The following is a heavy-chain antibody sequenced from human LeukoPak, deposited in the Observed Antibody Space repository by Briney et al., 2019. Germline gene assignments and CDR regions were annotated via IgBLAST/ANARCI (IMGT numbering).Heavy chain of an antibody. V-gene: IGHV4-59*01. D-gene: IGHD2-21*02. CDR2: IYYSGST. J-gene: IGHJ3*02. Sequence: SETPSLTCTVSGGSISSYYWSWIRQPPGKGLEWIGYIYYSGSTNYNPSLKSRVTISVDTSKNQFSLKLSSATAADTAVYYCARDGTPYCGGDCYSTAFDIWGQGTMVTVSS. CDR1: GGSISSYY. CDR3: ARDGTPYCGGDCYSTAFDI.